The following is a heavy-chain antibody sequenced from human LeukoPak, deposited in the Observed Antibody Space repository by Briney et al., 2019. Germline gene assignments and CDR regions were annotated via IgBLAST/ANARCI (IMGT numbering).Heavy chain of an antibody. D-gene: IGHD6-6*01. Sequence: ASVKVSCKSSGYTFTGYYMHWGRQAPGQGFEWMGWINPNSGATNYAQKFQGRVTMTRDTSVSTAYMELSRLRSDDTAVYFCARDSENSRSFDFQHWGQGTLVTVSS. CDR1: GYTFTGYY. CDR2: INPNSGAT. CDR3: ARDSENSRSFDFQH. V-gene: IGHV1-2*02. J-gene: IGHJ1*01.